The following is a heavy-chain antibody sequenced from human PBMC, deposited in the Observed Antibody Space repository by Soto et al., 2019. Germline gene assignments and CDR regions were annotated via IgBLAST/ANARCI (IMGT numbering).Heavy chain of an antibody. V-gene: IGHV1-8*01. CDR1: GYTFTSYD. Sequence: QVQLVQSGAEVKKPGASVKVSCKASGYTFTSYDIIWVRQATGQGLEWMGWMNPSTGNTDNAQKFQGRLTMTRNTYISTAYMELSSLRFEDTAMYYCARGRIVVAGGFDPWGQGTLVTVSS. CDR2: MNPSTGNT. D-gene: IGHD6-19*01. J-gene: IGHJ5*02. CDR3: ARGRIVVAGGFDP.